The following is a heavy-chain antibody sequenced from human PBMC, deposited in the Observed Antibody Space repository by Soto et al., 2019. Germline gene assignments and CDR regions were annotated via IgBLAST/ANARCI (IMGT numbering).Heavy chain of an antibody. V-gene: IGHV4-61*01. Sequence: SETLSLTCTVSGGSVSSGSYYWSWIRQPPGKGLEWIGYIYYSGSTNYNPSLKSRVTISVDTSKNQFSLKLSSVTATDTAVYYCASLAVAGTDYYYYGMDVWGQGTTVTVSS. CDR3: ASLAVAGTDYYYYGMDV. CDR1: GGSVSSGSYY. D-gene: IGHD6-19*01. CDR2: IYYSGST. J-gene: IGHJ6*02.